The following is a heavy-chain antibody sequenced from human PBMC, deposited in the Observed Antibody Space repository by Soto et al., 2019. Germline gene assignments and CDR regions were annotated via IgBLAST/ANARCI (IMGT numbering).Heavy chain of an antibody. CDR2: IDPSDSYT. V-gene: IGHV5-10-1*01. Sequence: GESLKISCKVSGYSFTNFWISCVRQMPGKGLEWMGRIDPSDSYTNYSPSFQGHVTISADKSISTAYLQWSSLKASDTAMYYCATYSYDYHYYGMDVWGQGTTVTVSS. CDR1: GYSFTNFW. D-gene: IGHD5-18*01. CDR3: ATYSYDYHYYGMDV. J-gene: IGHJ6*02.